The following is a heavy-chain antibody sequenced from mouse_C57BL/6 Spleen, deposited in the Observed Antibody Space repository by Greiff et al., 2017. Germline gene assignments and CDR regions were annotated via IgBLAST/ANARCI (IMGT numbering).Heavy chain of an antibody. CDR2: IAPENGDT. CDR1: GFTITDDY. Sequence: VQLQQSVAELVRPGASVKLSCTASGFTITDDYVDWVKQRPGQGLEWIGWIAPENGDTNYNQKFKGKATLTADTSSSTAYMQLSSLTSEDTAVYYCATWVNESKFAYWGQGTLVTVSA. J-gene: IGHJ3*01. CDR3: ATWVNESKFAY. V-gene: IGHV14-4*01. D-gene: IGHD2-2*01.